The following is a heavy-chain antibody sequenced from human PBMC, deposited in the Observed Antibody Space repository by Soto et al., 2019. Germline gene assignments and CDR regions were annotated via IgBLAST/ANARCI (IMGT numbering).Heavy chain of an antibody. Sequence: TGESLKISCKGSGYSFTSYWIGWVRQMPGKGLEWMGIIYPGDSDTRYSPSFQGQVTISADKSISTAYLQWSSLKASDTAMYYCARRSIPNSYCSSTSCYDYYYYGMDVWGQGTTVTVSS. CDR1: GYSFTSYW. V-gene: IGHV5-51*01. D-gene: IGHD2-2*01. J-gene: IGHJ6*02. CDR2: IYPGDSDT. CDR3: ARRSIPNSYCSSTSCYDYYYYGMDV.